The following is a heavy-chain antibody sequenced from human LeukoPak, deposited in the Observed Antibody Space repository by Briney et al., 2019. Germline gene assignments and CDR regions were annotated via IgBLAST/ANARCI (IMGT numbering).Heavy chain of an antibody. V-gene: IGHV4-34*01. CDR1: GGSFSGYY. D-gene: IGHD3-3*01. CDR3: ARVLRAPYYYYGMDV. CDR2: INHSGST. Sequence: SETLSLTCAVYGGSFSGYYWSWIRQPPGKGLEWIGEINHSGSTNYNPSLKSRVTISVDTSKNQFSLKLSSVTAADTAVYYCARVLRAPYYYYGMDVWGQGTTVTVSS. J-gene: IGHJ6*02.